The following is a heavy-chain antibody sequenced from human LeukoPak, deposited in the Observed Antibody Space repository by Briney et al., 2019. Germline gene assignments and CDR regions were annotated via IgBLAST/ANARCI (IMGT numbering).Heavy chain of an antibody. Sequence: QLWGSLRLSCAASGFTFSDYYMSWIRQAPGKGLEWVSAISGSGGSTYYADSVKGRFTISRDNSKNTLYLQMNSLRAEDTAVYYCAKLPARIAAAGTVWFDPWGQGTLVTVSS. CDR2: ISGSGGST. CDR1: GFTFSDYY. V-gene: IGHV3-23*01. D-gene: IGHD6-13*01. J-gene: IGHJ5*02. CDR3: AKLPARIAAAGTVWFDP.